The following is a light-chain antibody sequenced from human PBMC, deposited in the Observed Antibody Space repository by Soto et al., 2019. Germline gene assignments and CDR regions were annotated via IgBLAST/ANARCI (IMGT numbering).Light chain of an antibody. CDR2: DIS. V-gene: IGKV3-20*01. CDR3: QLYSRSPRQIT. Sequence: VLTQSPDTLSLSPGERATLSCRASQSVDSSSLGWYQQKPGQAPRLVIFDISNRATGIPDRFSGSGSGTDCTLTISRLEPEDFAVYYCQLYSRSPRQITFGQGTRLEIK. J-gene: IGKJ5*01. CDR1: QSVDSSS.